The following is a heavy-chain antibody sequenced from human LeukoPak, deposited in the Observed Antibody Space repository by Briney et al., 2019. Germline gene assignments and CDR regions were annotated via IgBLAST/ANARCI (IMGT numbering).Heavy chain of an antibody. Sequence: PSETLPLTCAVYGGSFSGYYWSWIRQPPGKGLEWIGEINHSGSTNYNPSLKSRVTISVDTSKNQFSLKLSSVTAADTAVYYCARGVPYYFDYWGQGTLVTVSS. J-gene: IGHJ4*02. CDR3: ARGVPYYFDY. D-gene: IGHD2-2*01. CDR1: GGSFSGYY. CDR2: INHSGST. V-gene: IGHV4-34*01.